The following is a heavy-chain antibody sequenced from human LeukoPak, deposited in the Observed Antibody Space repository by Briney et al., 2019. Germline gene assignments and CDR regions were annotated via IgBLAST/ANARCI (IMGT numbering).Heavy chain of an antibody. Sequence: GASVKVSCKASGYTFTGYYMHWVRQAPGQGLEWMGWMNPNSGNTGYAQKFQGRVTITRNTSISTAYMELSSLRSEDTAVYYCARGRREKLWFGELLNYYYYYYMDVWGKGTTVTVSS. D-gene: IGHD3-10*01. CDR3: ARGRREKLWFGELLNYYYYYYMDV. J-gene: IGHJ6*03. V-gene: IGHV1-8*03. CDR2: MNPNSGNT. CDR1: GYTFTGYY.